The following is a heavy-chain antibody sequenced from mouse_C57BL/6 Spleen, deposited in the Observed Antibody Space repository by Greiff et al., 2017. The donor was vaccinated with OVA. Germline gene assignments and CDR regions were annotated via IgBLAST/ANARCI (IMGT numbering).Heavy chain of an antibody. D-gene: IGHD1-1*01. J-gene: IGHJ4*01. Sequence: QVQLQQPGAELVKPGASVKMSCKASGYTFTSYWITWVKQRPGQGLEWLGDLYPGSGSTNYNEKFKSKATLTVDTSSITASMQLSSLTSEDSSVDYCARSRLRGAMDYWGQGTSVTVSA. CDR2: LYPGSGST. V-gene: IGHV1-55*01. CDR3: ARSRLRGAMDY. CDR1: GYTFTSYW.